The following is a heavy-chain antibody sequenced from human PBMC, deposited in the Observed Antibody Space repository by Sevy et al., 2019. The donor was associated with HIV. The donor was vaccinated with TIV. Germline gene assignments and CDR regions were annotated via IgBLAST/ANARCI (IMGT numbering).Heavy chain of an antibody. CDR1: GFTFGDYA. D-gene: IGHD3-16*01. V-gene: IGHV3-49*04. Sequence: PGGSLRLSCTASGFTFGDYAMSWVRQAPGKGLEWVGFIRSKAYGGTTEYAASVKGRFTISRDDSKSIAYLQMNSLKTEDTAVYYCTREEVWGIYGYWGQGTLVTVSS. CDR3: TREEVWGIYGY. CDR2: IRSKAYGGTT. J-gene: IGHJ4*02.